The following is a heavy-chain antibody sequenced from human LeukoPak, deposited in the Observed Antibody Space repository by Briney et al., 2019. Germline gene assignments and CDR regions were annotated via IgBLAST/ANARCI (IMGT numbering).Heavy chain of an antibody. V-gene: IGHV3-7*01. CDR3: ARYCGGDCYGMDV. CDR1: GFTFSSYA. CDR2: IKQDGSEK. D-gene: IGHD2-21*01. Sequence: GGSLRLSCAASGFTFSSYAMSWVRQAPGKGLEWVANIKQDGSEKDYVDSVKGRFTISRDNAKNSLYLQMNSLRAEDTAVYYCARYCGGDCYGMDVWGQGTTVTVSS. J-gene: IGHJ6*02.